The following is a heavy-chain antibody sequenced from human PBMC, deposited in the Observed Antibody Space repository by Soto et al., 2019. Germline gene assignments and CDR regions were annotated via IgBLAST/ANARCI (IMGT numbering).Heavy chain of an antibody. Sequence: GPPLVNPTETLTLTCTVSGFSLSNARMGVSWIRQPPGKALEWLAHIFSNDEKSYSTSLKSRLTISKDTSKSQVVLTMTNMDPVDTATYYCARIQSEPSAYYYYGMDVWGQGTTVTVSS. CDR2: IFSNDEK. J-gene: IGHJ6*02. CDR1: GFSLSNARMG. D-gene: IGHD6-6*01. V-gene: IGHV2-26*01. CDR3: ARIQSEPSAYYYYGMDV.